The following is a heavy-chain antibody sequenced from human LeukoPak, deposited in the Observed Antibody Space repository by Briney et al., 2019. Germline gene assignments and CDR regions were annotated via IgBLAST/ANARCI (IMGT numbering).Heavy chain of an antibody. CDR2: VHYTGKT. D-gene: IGHD3-22*01. CDR3: ARGYYDRSGSSNPFDS. Sequence: SETLSLTCTVSGDSLSSSYWSWLRQPPGKRLEWVGYVHYTGKTNYNPFLNNRATISVDMSTNQFSLTLTSVTLADTAVYYCARGYYDRSGSSNPFDSWGQGTLVTVSA. J-gene: IGHJ4*02. V-gene: IGHV4-59*01. CDR1: GDSLSSSY.